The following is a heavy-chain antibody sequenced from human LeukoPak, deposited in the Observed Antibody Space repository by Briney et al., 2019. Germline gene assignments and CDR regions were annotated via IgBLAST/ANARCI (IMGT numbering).Heavy chain of an antibody. CDR3: ARVPEGEGADY. CDR2: ISSSSSTI. V-gene: IGHV3-48*01. J-gene: IGHJ4*02. D-gene: IGHD1-14*01. Sequence: GGSLRLSCAASGFTFSSYSMNWVRQAPGKGLEWVSYISSSSSTIYYADSVKGRFTISRDNAKNSLYLQMNSLRAEDTAVYYCARVPEGEGADYWGQGTLVTVSS. CDR1: GFTFSSYS.